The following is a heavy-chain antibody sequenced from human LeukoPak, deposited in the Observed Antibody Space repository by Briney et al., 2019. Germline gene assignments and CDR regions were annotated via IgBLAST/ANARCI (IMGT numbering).Heavy chain of an antibody. V-gene: IGHV3-23*01. CDR2: IIGSSGST. Sequence: GGSLRLSCAASGFTFSNYAMNWVRQAPGKGLEWVSAIIGSSGSTFYADSVKGRFTISKDTSKNTLYLHMSSLRADDTAVYYCAKGGYDYVEVAYFDYWGQGTLVTVSS. CDR3: AKGGYDYVEVAYFDY. CDR1: GFTFSNYA. D-gene: IGHD5-12*01. J-gene: IGHJ4*02.